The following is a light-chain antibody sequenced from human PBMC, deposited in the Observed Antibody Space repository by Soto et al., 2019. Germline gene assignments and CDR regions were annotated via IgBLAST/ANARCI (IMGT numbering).Light chain of an antibody. CDR3: SSYTSSSTPLV. J-gene: IGLJ1*01. Sequence: QSVLTQPASVSGFPGQSITISCTGTSSDVGGYNYVSWYQQHPGKAPKLMIYDVSNRPSGVSNRFSGSKSGNTASLTISGLQAEDEADYYCSSYTSSSTPLVFGTGTKVTVL. CDR2: DVS. CDR1: SSDVGGYNY. V-gene: IGLV2-14*01.